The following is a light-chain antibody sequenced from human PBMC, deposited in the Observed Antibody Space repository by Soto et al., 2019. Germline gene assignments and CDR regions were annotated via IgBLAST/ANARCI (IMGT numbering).Light chain of an antibody. CDR3: QQYSERPSNT. Sequence: DIVLTQSPATLSVSPGERAILSCRASQSVSNYLAWYQQKPGQAPRLLIYGASTRATGIPARFSGSGSGTEFSLTITGLQSEDFAVYYCQQYSERPSNTFGQGTRLEIK. CDR1: QSVSNY. CDR2: GAS. J-gene: IGKJ5*01. V-gene: IGKV3-15*01.